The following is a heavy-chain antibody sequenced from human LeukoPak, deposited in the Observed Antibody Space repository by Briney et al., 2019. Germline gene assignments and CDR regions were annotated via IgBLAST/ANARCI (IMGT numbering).Heavy chain of an antibody. CDR1: GFTFSSYA. D-gene: IGHD3-10*01. CDR2: ISGSDGTT. Sequence: GGSLRLSCAASGFTFSSYAMTWVRQAPGKRLEWVSTISGSDGTTYYADSVKGRFTISRDNSKNTLYLQMNSLRAEDTAVYYCASITMVRGGDFDYWGQGTLVTVSS. J-gene: IGHJ4*02. V-gene: IGHV3-23*01. CDR3: ASITMVRGGDFDY.